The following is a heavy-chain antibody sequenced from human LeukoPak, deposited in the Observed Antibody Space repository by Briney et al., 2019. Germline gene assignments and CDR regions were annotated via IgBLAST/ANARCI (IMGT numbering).Heavy chain of an antibody. D-gene: IGHD6-19*01. CDR3: AGVHTGGWSYFDY. V-gene: IGHV3-30*03. CDR2: ISYDGSNK. Sequence: PGGSLRLSCAASGFTFSSYGMHWVRQAPGKGLEWVAFISYDGSNKYYADSVKGRFTISRDNSKNTLYLQMNSLRAEDTAVYFCAGVHTGGWSYFDYSGQGTLVTVSS. J-gene: IGHJ4*02. CDR1: GFTFSSYG.